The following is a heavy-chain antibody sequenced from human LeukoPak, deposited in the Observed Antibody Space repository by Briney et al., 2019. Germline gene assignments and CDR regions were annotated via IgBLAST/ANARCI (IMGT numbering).Heavy chain of an antibody. CDR3: ARVDYGGFNFDY. CDR2: IGSRDSTV. D-gene: IGHD4-23*01. J-gene: IGHJ4*02. CDR1: GFTFSHYS. Sequence: GGSLRLSCAATGFTFSHYSMNWVRQAPGRGLEWLSYIGSRDSTVYYADSVRGRFTISRDNAKNSLSLQMNSLRAEDTAVYYCARVDYGGFNFDYWGQGTLVTVST. V-gene: IGHV3-48*01.